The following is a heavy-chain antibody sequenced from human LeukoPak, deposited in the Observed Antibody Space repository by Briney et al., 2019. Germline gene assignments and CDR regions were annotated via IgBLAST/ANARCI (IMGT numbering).Heavy chain of an antibody. J-gene: IGHJ4*02. CDR2: ISSSGSTI. CDR3: AKDHGPIVVESPFDY. D-gene: IGHD3-22*01. Sequence: PGGSLRLSCAASGFTFSDYYMSWIRQAPGKGLEWVSYISSSGSTIYYADSVKGRFTISRDNSKNTLYLQMNSLRAEDTAVYYCAKDHGPIVVESPFDYWGQGTLVTVSS. V-gene: IGHV3-11*04. CDR1: GFTFSDYY.